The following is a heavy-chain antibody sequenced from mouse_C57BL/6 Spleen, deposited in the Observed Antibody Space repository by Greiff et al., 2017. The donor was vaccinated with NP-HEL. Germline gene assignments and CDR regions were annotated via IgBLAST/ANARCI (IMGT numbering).Heavy chain of an antibody. Sequence: EVHLVESGGGLVKPGGSLKLSCAASGFTFSSYAMSWVRQTPEKRLEWVATISDGGSYTYYPDNVKGRFTISRDNAKNNLYLQMSHLKSEDTAMYYCARDKESSYAMDYWGQGTSVTVSS. CDR1: GFTFSSYA. J-gene: IGHJ4*01. CDR2: ISDGGSYT. CDR3: ARDKESSYAMDY. V-gene: IGHV5-4*01.